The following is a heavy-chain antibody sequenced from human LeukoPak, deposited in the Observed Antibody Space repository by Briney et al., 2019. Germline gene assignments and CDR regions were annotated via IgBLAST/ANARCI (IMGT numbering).Heavy chain of an antibody. V-gene: IGHV3-23*01. CDR3: AREGVGGQWAMDY. CDR2: ISGSGGST. J-gene: IGHJ4*02. CDR1: GFTFSSYA. Sequence: PGGSLRLSCAASGFTFSSYAMSWVRQAPGKGLEWVSAISGSGGSTYYADSVKGRFTISRDNSNNRLHLQMNSLRAEDTALYFCAREGVGGQWAMDYWGQGTLVTVSS. D-gene: IGHD6-19*01.